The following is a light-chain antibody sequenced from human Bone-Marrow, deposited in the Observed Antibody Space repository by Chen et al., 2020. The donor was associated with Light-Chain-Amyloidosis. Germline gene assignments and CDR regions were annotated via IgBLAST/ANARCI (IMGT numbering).Light chain of an antibody. CDR1: NIAAES. CDR2: DDS. V-gene: IGLV3-21*02. J-gene: IGLJ3*02. Sequence: SYVLTQAPSVSVAPGQTARITCGGQNIAAESVHWYQQRPGQAPVLVLYDDSDRPSGIPERCSGSNAGNTAALNISRVEAGDEADYYCQVYDSSSDHAWVFGGGTRLSVL. CDR3: QVYDSSSDHAWV.